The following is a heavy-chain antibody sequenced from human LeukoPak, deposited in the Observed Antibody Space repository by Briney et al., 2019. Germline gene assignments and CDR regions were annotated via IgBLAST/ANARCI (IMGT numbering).Heavy chain of an antibody. J-gene: IGHJ3*02. CDR1: GFTVSSNY. CDR2: IYSGGST. CDR3: AGSYWGGLDAFDI. V-gene: IGHV3-53*01. Sequence: GGSLRLSCAASGFTVSSNYMSWVRQAPGKGLEWVSVIYSGGSTYYADSVKGRFTISRDNSKNTLYLQMNSLRAEDTAVYYCAGSYWGGLDAFDIWGQGTMVTVSS. D-gene: IGHD2-21*01.